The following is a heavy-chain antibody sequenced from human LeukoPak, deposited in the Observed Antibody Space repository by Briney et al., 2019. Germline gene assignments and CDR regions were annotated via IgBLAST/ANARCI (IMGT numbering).Heavy chain of an antibody. CDR1: GYSFTSYW. CDR3: ATRGFLEWFLDAFDI. D-gene: IGHD3-3*01. CDR2: IYPGDSDT. J-gene: IGHJ3*02. V-gene: IGHV5-51*01. Sequence: GGSLKISCKGSGYSFTSYWIGWVRQMPGKGLEWMGIIYPGDSDTRYSPSFQGQVTISADKSISTAYLQWSSLKASDTAMYYCATRGFLEWFLDAFDIWGQGTMVTVSS.